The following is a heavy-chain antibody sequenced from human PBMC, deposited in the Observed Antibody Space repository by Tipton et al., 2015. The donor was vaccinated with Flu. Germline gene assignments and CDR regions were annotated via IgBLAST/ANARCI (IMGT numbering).Heavy chain of an antibody. D-gene: IGHD4-11*01. J-gene: IGHJ5*01. CDR1: GDSLGSSYY. V-gene: IGHV4-38-2*01. CDR3: ARRDYSNYVSVPKNWFDS. CDR2: IHTSAGT. Sequence: TLSLTCSVSGDSLGSSYYWAWIRQPPGRGLEWIGNIHTSAGTYYNTSLKSRVTISVDRSKNQFSLRLASVTAADTAVYFRARRDYSNYVSVPKNWFDSWGRGILVTVSS.